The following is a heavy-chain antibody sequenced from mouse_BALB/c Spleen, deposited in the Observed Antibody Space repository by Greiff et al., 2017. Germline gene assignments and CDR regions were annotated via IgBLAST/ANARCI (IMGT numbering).Heavy chain of an antibody. Sequence: EVMLVESGGGLVKPGGSLKLSCAASGFAFSSYDMSWVRQTPEKRLEWVAYISSGGGSTYYPDTVKGRFTISRDNAKNTLYLQMSSLTSEDTAMYYCARHSGYYDCPFAYWGQGTLVTVSA. CDR2: ISSGGGST. CDR1: GFAFSSYD. V-gene: IGHV5-12-1*01. CDR3: ARHSGYYDCPFAY. J-gene: IGHJ3*01. D-gene: IGHD2-4*01.